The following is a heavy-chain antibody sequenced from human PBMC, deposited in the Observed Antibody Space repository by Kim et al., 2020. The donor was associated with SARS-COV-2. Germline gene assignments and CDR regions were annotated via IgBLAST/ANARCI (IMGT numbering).Heavy chain of an antibody. CDR2: IYPRDPDT. V-gene: IGHV5-51*01. Sequence: GESLKISCKGSGYSFSSYWIAWVRQMPGKGLEWMGIIYPRDPDTRYSPTFQRQITISVDKSISTAYLQWSSLKASDTAMYYCARTNDHGAYWGQGTLVTV. D-gene: IGHD3-10*01. J-gene: IGHJ4*02. CDR3: ARTNDHGAY. CDR1: GYSFSSYW.